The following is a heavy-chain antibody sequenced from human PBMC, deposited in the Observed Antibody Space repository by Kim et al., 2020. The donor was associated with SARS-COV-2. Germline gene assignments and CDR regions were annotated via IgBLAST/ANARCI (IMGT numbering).Heavy chain of an antibody. J-gene: IGHJ4*02. V-gene: IGHV4-59*01. CDR2: IYYSGST. Sequence: SETLSLTCTVSGGSISSYYWSWIRQPPGKGLEWIGYIYYSGSTNYNPSLKSRVTISVDTSKNQFSLKLSSVTAADTAVYYCARGTYYYDSSGRSENYFDYWGQGTLVTVSS. CDR1: GGSISSYY. D-gene: IGHD3-22*01. CDR3: ARGTYYYDSSGRSENYFDY.